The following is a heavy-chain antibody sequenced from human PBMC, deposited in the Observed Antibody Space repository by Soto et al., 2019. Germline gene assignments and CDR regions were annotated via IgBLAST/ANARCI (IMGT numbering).Heavy chain of an antibody. D-gene: IGHD3-22*01. CDR2: IIPIFGTA. CDR1: GGTFSSYA. CDR3: ALAEGDSSGYYPTPFDY. J-gene: IGHJ4*02. V-gene: IGHV1-69*13. Sequence: SSVKVSCNASGGTFSSYAISWVRQAPGQGLEWMGGIIPIFGTANDAQKFQGRVTITADESTSTAYMELSSLRSEDTAVYYCALAEGDSSGYYPTPFDYWGQGTLVTVSS.